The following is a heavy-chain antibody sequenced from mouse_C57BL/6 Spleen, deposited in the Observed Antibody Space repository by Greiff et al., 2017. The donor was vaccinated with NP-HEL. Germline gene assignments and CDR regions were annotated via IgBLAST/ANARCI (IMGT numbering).Heavy chain of an antibody. CDR2: IHPNSGST. CDR3: ARDYGSSYVNWYFDV. CDR1: GYTFTSYW. D-gene: IGHD1-1*01. V-gene: IGHV1-64*01. J-gene: IGHJ1*03. Sequence: QVQLQQPGAELVKPGASVKLSCKASGYTFTSYWMHWVKQRPGQGLEWIGMIHPNSGSTNYNEKFKSKATLTVDKSSSTAYMQLSSLTSEDSAVYHCARDYGSSYVNWYFDVWGTGTTVTVSS.